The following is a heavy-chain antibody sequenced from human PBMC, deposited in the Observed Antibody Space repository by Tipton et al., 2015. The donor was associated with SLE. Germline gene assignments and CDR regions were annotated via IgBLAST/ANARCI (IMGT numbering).Heavy chain of an antibody. CDR2: FDPNGST. CDR1: GYSITYDHN. D-gene: IGHD2-15*01. Sequence: TLSLTCAVSGYSITYDHNWGWIRQPPGKGLEWVGRFDPNGSTRYNPSFQSRVTMSMDTSKKQFSLVLSSVTAADTAVYYCAAHAAGRGGSGYWGQGTLVTVSS. CDR3: AAHAAGRGGSGY. J-gene: IGHJ4*02. V-gene: IGHV4-38-2*01.